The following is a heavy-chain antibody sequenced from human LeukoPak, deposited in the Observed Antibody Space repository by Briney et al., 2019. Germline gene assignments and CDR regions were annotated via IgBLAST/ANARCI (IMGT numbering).Heavy chain of an antibody. CDR1: GGSFSGYY. D-gene: IGHD4-17*01. CDR2: LHDSGTS. V-gene: IGHV4-34*01. Sequence: SETLSLTCAVYGGSFSGYYWSWIRQPPGKGLEWIGYLHDSGTSNYNPSLKSRVTIALDTSKNQFSLKLTSVTAADTAIYYCARSRGGFGDYGSWFDPWGQGTLVIVSS. J-gene: IGHJ5*02. CDR3: ARSRGGFGDYGSWFDP.